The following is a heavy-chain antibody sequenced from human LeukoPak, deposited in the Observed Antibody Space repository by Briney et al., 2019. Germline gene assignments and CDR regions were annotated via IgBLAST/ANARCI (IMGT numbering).Heavy chain of an antibody. CDR1: GSTFSSYT. D-gene: IGHD6-6*01. Sequence: PGGSLRLSCAASGSTFSSYTMNWVRQAPGKGLEWVSSISSSSSYIYYADSVKGRFTISRDNAKNSLYLQMNSLRAEDTAVYYCARDMTEYSSSHYDYWGQGTLVTVSS. CDR2: ISSSSSYI. J-gene: IGHJ4*02. V-gene: IGHV3-21*01. CDR3: ARDMTEYSSSHYDY.